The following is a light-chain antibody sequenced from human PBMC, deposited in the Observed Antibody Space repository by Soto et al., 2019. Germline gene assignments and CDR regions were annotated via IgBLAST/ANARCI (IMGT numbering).Light chain of an antibody. V-gene: IGLV2-14*01. J-gene: IGLJ1*01. CDR3: SSYRSRSTYV. Sequence: QSALTQPASVSGSPGQSITISCTGTSSDVGAYNSVSWYQQYPGKAPKLMMYEVSNRPSGVSDRFSGSKSGNTASLTISGLHTGDEADYYCSSYRSRSTYVFGTGTKVTVL. CDR1: SSDVGAYNS. CDR2: EVS.